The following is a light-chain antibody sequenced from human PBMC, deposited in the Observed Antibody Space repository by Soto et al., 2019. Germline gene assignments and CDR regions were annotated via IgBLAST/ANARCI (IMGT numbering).Light chain of an antibody. V-gene: IGKV3-11*01. CDR1: QIVGTA. Sequence: EIVLTQSPATLSLSPGERATLSCRASQIVGTALAWYQHKVGQAPRLLIYDASKRATGIPDRFSGSGSRTDFTLTISSLQPEDFGVYYCQQRSNWPLTFGPGTKVEIK. J-gene: IGKJ3*01. CDR2: DAS. CDR3: QQRSNWPLT.